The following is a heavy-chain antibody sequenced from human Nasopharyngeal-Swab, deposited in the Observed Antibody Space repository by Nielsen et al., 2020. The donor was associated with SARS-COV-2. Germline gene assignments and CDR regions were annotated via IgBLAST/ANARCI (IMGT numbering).Heavy chain of an antibody. J-gene: IGHJ4*02. Sequence: SETLSLTCTVSGGSISSSSYYWGWIRQPPGKGLEWIGSIYYSGSTYYNPSLKSRVTISVDTSKNQFPLKLSSVTAADTAVYYCARETYCSSTSCYGTSGFDYWGQGTLVTVSS. V-gene: IGHV4-39*06. CDR1: GGSISSSSYY. CDR2: IYYSGST. CDR3: ARETYCSSTSCYGTSGFDY. D-gene: IGHD2-2*01.